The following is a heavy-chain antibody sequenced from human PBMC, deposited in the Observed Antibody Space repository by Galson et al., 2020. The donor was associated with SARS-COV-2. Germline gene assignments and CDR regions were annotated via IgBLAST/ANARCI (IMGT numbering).Heavy chain of an antibody. CDR2: IDWDDDK. CDR1: GFSLSTSGMC. CDR3: ARTHYDILTGYYTPFDY. V-gene: IGHV2-70*01. J-gene: IGHJ4*02. D-gene: IGHD3-9*01. Sequence: SSPTLVKPTQTLTLTRTFSGFSLSTSGMCVSWIRQPPGKALEWLALIDWDDDKYYSTSLKTRLTISKDTSKNQVVLTMTNMDPVDTATYYCARTHYDILTGYYTPFDYWGQGTLVTVSS.